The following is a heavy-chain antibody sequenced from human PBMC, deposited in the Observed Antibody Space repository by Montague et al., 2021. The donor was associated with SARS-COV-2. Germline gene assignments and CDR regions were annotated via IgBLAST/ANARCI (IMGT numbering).Heavy chain of an antibody. J-gene: IGHJ4*02. CDR3: AAATYGSIAY. D-gene: IGHD3-10*01. Sequence: SLRLSCAVSGFTFPDYAMHWVRQAPGKGLEWVSGINWNGNSRGYADSVKGRFTISGDNAANSLFLQMSSLRPEDTALYYCAAATYGSIAYWGQGNLVTVSS. V-gene: IGHV3-9*01. CDR2: INWNGNSR. CDR1: GFTFPDYA.